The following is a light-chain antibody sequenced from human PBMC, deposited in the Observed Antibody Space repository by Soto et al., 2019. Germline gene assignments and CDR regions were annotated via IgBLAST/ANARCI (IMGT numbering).Light chain of an antibody. J-gene: IGKJ4*01. V-gene: IGKV3-20*01. CDR1: QSVSSSY. Sequence: EIVMTQSPATLSLSPGERATLSCRASQSVSSSYLAWYQQKPGQAPRLLIYGASSRATGIPDRFSGSGSGTDFTLTISRLDPEDFAVYYCRQYGRSLGFAVGGGTKVDIK. CDR3: RQYGRSLGFA. CDR2: GAS.